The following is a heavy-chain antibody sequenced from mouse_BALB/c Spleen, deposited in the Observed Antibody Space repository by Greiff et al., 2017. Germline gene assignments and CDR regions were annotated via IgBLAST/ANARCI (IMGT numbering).Heavy chain of an antibody. J-gene: IGHJ4*01. CDR3: ARLGGSSYEGDY. D-gene: IGHD1-1*01. V-gene: IGHV1S137*01. CDR1: GYTFTDYA. Sequence: VQLQQSGAELVRPGVSVKISCKGSGYTFTDYAMHWVKQSHAKSLEWIGVISTYYGDASYNQKFKGKATMTVDKSSSTAYMELARLTSEDSAIYYCARLGGSSYEGDYWGQGTSVTVSS. CDR2: ISTYYGDA.